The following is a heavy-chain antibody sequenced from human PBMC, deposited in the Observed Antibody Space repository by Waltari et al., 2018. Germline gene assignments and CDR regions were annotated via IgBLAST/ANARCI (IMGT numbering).Heavy chain of an antibody. Sequence: QVQLVQSGAEVKKPGASVKVSCKASGYTFTGYYMHWVSQAPGQGLEWMGRINPNSGGTNYAQKFQGRVTMTRDTSISTAYMELSRLRSDDTAVYYCARANFIHTVKGNMDVWGKGTTVTVSS. V-gene: IGHV1-2*06. CDR2: INPNSGGT. CDR3: ARANFIHTVKGNMDV. CDR1: GYTFTGYY. D-gene: IGHD4-4*01. J-gene: IGHJ6*03.